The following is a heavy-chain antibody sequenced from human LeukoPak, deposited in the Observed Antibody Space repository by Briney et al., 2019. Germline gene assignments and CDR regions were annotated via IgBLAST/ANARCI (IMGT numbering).Heavy chain of an antibody. J-gene: IGHJ4*02. Sequence: PSETLSLTCAVHGGSFSGYYWSWIRQPPGKGLEWIGEINHSGSTNYNPSLKSRVTISVDTSKNQFSLKLSSVTAADTAVYYCARGKLWQWLVSGRVLYFDYWGQGTLVTVSS. D-gene: IGHD6-19*01. V-gene: IGHV4-34*01. CDR2: INHSGST. CDR3: ARGKLWQWLVSGRVLYFDY. CDR1: GGSFSGYY.